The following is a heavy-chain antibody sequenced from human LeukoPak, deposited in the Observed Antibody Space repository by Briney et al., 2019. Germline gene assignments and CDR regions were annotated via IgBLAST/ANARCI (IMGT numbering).Heavy chain of an antibody. CDR3: ARASPRGEMATIVLGY. CDR2: IYYSGST. Sequence: SETLSPTCTVSGGSISSYYWSWIRQPPGKGLEWIGYIYYSGSTNYNPSLKSRVTISVDTSKNQFSLKLSSVTAADTAVYYCARASPRGEMATIVLGYWGQGTLVTVSS. J-gene: IGHJ4*02. D-gene: IGHD5-24*01. V-gene: IGHV4-59*12. CDR1: GGSISSYY.